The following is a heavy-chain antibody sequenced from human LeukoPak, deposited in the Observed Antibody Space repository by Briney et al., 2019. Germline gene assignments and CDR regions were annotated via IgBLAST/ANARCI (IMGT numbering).Heavy chain of an antibody. D-gene: IGHD6-13*01. J-gene: IGHJ5*02. Sequence: SETLSLTCAVYGGSFSGYYWSWIRQPPGKGLEWIGEINHSGSTNYNPSLKSRVTISVDTSKNQFSLKLSSVTAADTAVYYCARGIIAEAGRSWFDPWGQGTLVTVSS. CDR1: GGSFSGYY. V-gene: IGHV4-34*01. CDR2: INHSGST. CDR3: ARGIIAEAGRSWFDP.